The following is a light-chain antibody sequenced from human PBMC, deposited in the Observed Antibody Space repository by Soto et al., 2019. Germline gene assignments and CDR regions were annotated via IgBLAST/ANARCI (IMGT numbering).Light chain of an antibody. V-gene: IGLV2-23*02. Sequence: QSVLTQPASVSGSPGQWITISCTGTTSDVGSYNLVSWYQHHPGKAPKLMIYEVSKRPSGVSNRFSGSKSGNTASLTISGLQAEDEADYYCCSYAGSSTFPYVFGTGTKLTVL. CDR1: TSDVGSYNL. CDR3: CSYAGSSTFPYV. CDR2: EVS. J-gene: IGLJ1*01.